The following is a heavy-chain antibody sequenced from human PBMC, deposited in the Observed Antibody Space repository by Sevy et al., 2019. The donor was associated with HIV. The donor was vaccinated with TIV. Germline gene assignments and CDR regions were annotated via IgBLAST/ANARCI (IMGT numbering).Heavy chain of an antibody. CDR3: ARDSPAHGGYAH. CDR1: GFTFSTYW. J-gene: IGHJ1*01. Sequence: GGSLRLSCAASGFTFSTYWMTWVRQAPGQGLEWVANIKEDGSAKYYVDSVKGRFTISRDNAKNSLYLQVNNLRAEDTAVYYCARDSPAHGGYAHWGQGTLVTVSS. CDR2: IKEDGSAK. V-gene: IGHV3-7*01. D-gene: IGHD5-12*01.